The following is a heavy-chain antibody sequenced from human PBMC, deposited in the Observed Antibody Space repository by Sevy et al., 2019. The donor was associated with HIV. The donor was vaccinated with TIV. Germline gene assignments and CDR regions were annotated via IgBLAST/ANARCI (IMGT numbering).Heavy chain of an antibody. D-gene: IGHD3-22*01. V-gene: IGHV3-66*02. CDR3: ARETYYYDSSGYFPSNAFDI. Sequence: GGSLRLSCAASGFTVSSNYMSWVRQAPGKGLEWVSVIYSGGSTYYADSVKGRFTISRDNSKNTLYLQMNSLRAEDTAVYYCARETYYYDSSGYFPSNAFDIWGQGTMVTVSS. CDR1: GFTVSSNY. CDR2: IYSGGST. J-gene: IGHJ3*02.